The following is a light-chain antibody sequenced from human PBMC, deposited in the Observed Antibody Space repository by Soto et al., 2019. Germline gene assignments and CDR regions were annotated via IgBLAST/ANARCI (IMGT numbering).Light chain of an antibody. Sequence: DIHVTQSPSTLSASVGDRVAITCRASQSIDNLLVWYQQKPGKAPKLLIYKASKLESGVPSGFSGSGSGTDFTLTMNSLQPDDFATYNCQQYYSYPWTFGQGTKVEIK. CDR1: QSIDNL. CDR3: QQYYSYPWT. V-gene: IGKV1-5*03. J-gene: IGKJ1*01. CDR2: KAS.